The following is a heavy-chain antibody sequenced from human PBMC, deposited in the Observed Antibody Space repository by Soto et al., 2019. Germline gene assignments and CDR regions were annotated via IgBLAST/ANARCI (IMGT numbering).Heavy chain of an antibody. J-gene: IGHJ5*02. D-gene: IGHD2-8*01. CDR2: IYYSGST. Sequence: SETLSLTCTVSGGSISSYYWTWIRQPPGKGLEWIGYIYYSGSTNYNPSLKSRVTISVDTSKNQFSLKLSSVTAADTAVYYCARDKRLRYCTNGVCYKYNWFDPWGQRTLVTVSS. CDR1: GGSISSYY. CDR3: ARDKRLRYCTNGVCYKYNWFDP. V-gene: IGHV4-59*01.